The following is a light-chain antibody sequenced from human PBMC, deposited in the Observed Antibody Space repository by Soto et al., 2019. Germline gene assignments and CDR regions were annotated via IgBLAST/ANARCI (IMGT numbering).Light chain of an antibody. J-gene: IGLJ3*02. CDR2: YDD. CDR3: AAWDDWVNGSV. CDR1: SFNIANKA. V-gene: IGLV1-36*01. Sequence: QSVLTQPPSVSEAPGRRVTISCSGSSFNIANKAVNWYQQLPGKAPQLLIYYDDMLSSGVSDRFSGSKSGTSASLAISGRQSEGEADCYCAAWDDWVNGSVFGGGTKVTVL.